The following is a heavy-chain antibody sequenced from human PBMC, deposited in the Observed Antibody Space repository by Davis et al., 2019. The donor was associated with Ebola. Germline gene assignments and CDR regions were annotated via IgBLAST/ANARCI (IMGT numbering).Heavy chain of an antibody. Sequence: SDLLSSTFAAHGAPPIAYACTWTPQIPGKGLEWFREVNHSGRTNYNPSLKSPVSMSIDTSKNHFFLNVLTVTAADTSVYYCARSSSGWKRDANHWGQGSLVTVSS. CDR3: ARSSSGWKRDANH. J-gene: IGHJ1*01. V-gene: IGHV4-34*01. D-gene: IGHD6-19*01. CDR2: VNHSGRT. CDR1: GAPPIAYA.